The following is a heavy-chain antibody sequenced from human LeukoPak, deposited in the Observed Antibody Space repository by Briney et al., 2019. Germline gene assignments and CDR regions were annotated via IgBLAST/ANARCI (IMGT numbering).Heavy chain of an antibody. V-gene: IGHV5-51*01. Sequence: GESLKISCKASGYTFTNYWIGWVRQMPGKGLEWMGIINPAGSETRYSPSFKGQVSISADKSITTAYLQWSRLKASDTGMYYCANLTTYYDTSGKPNNWFDLWGQGTLVTVSS. CDR1: GYTFTNYW. CDR3: ANLTTYYDTSGKPNNWFDL. D-gene: IGHD3-22*01. J-gene: IGHJ5*02. CDR2: INPAGSET.